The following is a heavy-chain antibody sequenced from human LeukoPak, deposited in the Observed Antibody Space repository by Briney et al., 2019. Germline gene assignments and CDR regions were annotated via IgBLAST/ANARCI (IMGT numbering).Heavy chain of an antibody. CDR1: GYTFTGYY. J-gene: IGHJ4*02. CDR3: ASSDCSGGSCYLDY. V-gene: IGHV1-2*06. CDR2: INPNSGGT. Sequence: GASVKVSCKASGYTFTGYYMHWVRQAPVQGLEWIGRINPNSGGTNYAQKFQGRVTMTRDTSISTAYMELSRLRSDDTAVYYCASSDCSGGSCYLDYWGQGTLVTVSS. D-gene: IGHD2-15*01.